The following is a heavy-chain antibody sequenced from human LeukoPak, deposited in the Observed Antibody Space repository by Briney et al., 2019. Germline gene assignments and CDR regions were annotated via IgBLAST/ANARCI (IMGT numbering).Heavy chain of an antibody. CDR2: INHSGST. CDR1: GGSFSGYY. J-gene: IGHJ4*02. D-gene: IGHD1-26*01. CDR3: ARIRLYSGSLGSPFED. Sequence: SETLSLTCAVYGGSFSGYYWSWIRQPPGKGLEWIGEINHSGSTNYNPSLKSRVTISVDTSKNQFSLKLSSVTAADTAVYYCARIRLYSGSLGSPFEDWGQGTLVTVSS. V-gene: IGHV4-34*01.